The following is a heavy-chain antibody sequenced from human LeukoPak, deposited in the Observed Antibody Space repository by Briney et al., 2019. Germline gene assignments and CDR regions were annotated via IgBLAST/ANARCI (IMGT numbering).Heavy chain of an antibody. CDR1: GYTFTSYG. J-gene: IGHJ4*02. Sequence: ASVKVSCKASGYTFTSYGISWVRQAPGQGLEWLGWISADNGNTNYAQKLQGRVTMTTDTSTSTAYMELRSLRSDDTAVYYCARDVSGYDSLSVWGQGTLVTVSS. D-gene: IGHD5-12*01. V-gene: IGHV1-18*01. CDR3: ARDVSGYDSLSV. CDR2: ISADNGNT.